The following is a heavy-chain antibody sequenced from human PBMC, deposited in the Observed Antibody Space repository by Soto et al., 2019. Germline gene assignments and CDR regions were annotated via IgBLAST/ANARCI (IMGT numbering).Heavy chain of an antibody. CDR1: GYSFTKSF. CDR2: INPDVGVA. Sequence: GASVKVSCKASGYSFTKSFIHWVRQSPGQRLEWMGLINPDVGVADYAPKWRGRLDMAAETATTTVYMELSSLRSDDTAIYFCARQPNEYTSSYYFDLWGQGSLVT. J-gene: IGHJ4*02. CDR3: ARQPNEYTSSYYFDL. V-gene: IGHV1-46*04. D-gene: IGHD2-2*01.